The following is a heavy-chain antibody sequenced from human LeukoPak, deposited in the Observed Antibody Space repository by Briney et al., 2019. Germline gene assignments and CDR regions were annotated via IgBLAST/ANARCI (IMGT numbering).Heavy chain of an antibody. V-gene: IGHV3-21*01. CDR3: ARGYSSSWSSQGY. D-gene: IGHD6-13*01. CDR1: GFTFSSYS. Sequence: PGGSLRLSCAASGFTFSSYSMNWVRQAPGKGLEWVSSISSSSSYIYYADPVKGRFTISRDNAKNSLYLQMNSLRAEDTAVYYCARGYSSSWSSQGYWGQGTLVTVSS. CDR2: ISSSSSYI. J-gene: IGHJ4*02.